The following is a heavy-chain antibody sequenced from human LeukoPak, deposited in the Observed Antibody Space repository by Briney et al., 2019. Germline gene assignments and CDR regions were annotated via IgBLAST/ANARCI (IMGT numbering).Heavy chain of an antibody. V-gene: IGHV3-7*01. CDR1: GFTFSSHW. D-gene: IGHD4-17*01. CDR3: ARVRLGDYWCFDF. CDR2: IKQDGSEK. J-gene: IGHJ2*01. Sequence: GGSLRLSCGASGFTFSSHWMAWVRQAPGKGLEWVANIKQDGSEKYYVDSVKGQFTISRDNAKNSLHLQMNSLRVEDTAVYYCARVRLGDYWCFDFWGRGTLVTVSS.